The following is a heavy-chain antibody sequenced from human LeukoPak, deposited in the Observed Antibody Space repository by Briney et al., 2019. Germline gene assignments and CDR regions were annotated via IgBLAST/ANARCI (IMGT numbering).Heavy chain of an antibody. CDR1: GGSISGYY. V-gene: IGHV4-59*12. D-gene: IGHD1-26*01. J-gene: IGHJ4*02. CDR3: ARVEAGIVGAHFDY. CDR2: IYHSGST. Sequence: PSETLSLTCTVSGGSISGYYWSWIRQPPGKGLEWIGYIYHSGSTYYNPSLKSRVTISVDRSKNQFSLKLSSVTAADTAVYYCARVEAGIVGAHFDYWGQGTLVTVSS.